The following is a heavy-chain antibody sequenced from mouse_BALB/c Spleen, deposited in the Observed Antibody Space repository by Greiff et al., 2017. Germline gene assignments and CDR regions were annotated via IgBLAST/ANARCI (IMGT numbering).Heavy chain of an antibody. CDR3: ARRGNYRYDEGAWFAY. V-gene: IGHV1S81*02. CDR1: GYTFTSYV. D-gene: IGHD2-14*01. J-gene: IGHJ3*01. Sequence: QVQLQQSGPELVKPGASVKMSCKASGYTFTSYVMHWVKQKPGQGLEWIGEINPSNGRTNYNEKFKSKATLTVDKSSSTAYMQLSSLTSEDSAVYYCARRGNYRYDEGAWFAYWGQGTLVTVSA. CDR2: INPSNGRT.